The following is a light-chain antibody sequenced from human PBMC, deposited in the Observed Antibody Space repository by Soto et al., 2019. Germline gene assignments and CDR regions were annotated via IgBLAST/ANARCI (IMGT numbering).Light chain of an antibody. V-gene: IGLV1-47*01. CDR3: ATWDDSLNGFYV. CDR2: RNN. Sequence: QSVLTQPPSLSGAPGQRVTISCTGSGSNIGAPYDVHWYQHLPGTAPKLLIYRNNQRPSGVPDRFSGSKSGTSASLAISGLRSDDEADYFCATWDDSLNGFYVFGTGTKV. J-gene: IGLJ1*01. CDR1: GSNIGAPYD.